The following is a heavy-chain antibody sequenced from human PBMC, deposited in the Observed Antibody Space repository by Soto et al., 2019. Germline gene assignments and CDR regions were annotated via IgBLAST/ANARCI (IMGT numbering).Heavy chain of an antibody. J-gene: IGHJ4*02. Sequence: SETLCLTCAVSGGSISSGGYSWSWTRQPPGKGLEWIGYIYHSGSTYYNPSLKSRVTISVDRSKNQFSLKLSSVTAADTAVYYCARALSYYGSGSVPEYYFDYWGQGTLVTVSS. V-gene: IGHV4-30-2*01. CDR3: ARALSYYGSGSVPEYYFDY. CDR1: GGSISSGGYS. D-gene: IGHD3-10*01. CDR2: IYHSGST.